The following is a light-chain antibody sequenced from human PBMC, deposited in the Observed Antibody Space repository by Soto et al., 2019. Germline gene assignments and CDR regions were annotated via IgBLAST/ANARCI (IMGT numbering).Light chain of an antibody. CDR3: QQSYSTPIT. J-gene: IGKJ5*01. CDR1: QSISTW. Sequence: DIQMTHSPSTLSASVVDRVTITFRASQSISTWLAWYQQKPGKAPKVLIYDASSLQSGVPSRFSGSGSGTDFTLTISSLQPEDFVTYYCQQSYSTPITFGQGTRLEIK. CDR2: DAS. V-gene: IGKV1-5*01.